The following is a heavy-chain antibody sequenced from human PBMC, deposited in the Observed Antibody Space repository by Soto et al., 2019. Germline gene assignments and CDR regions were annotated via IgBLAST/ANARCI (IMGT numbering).Heavy chain of an antibody. D-gene: IGHD1-7*01. CDR1: GFTFSSYS. J-gene: IGHJ4*02. CDR3: ARERLTGTTVYFDA. CDR2: ISSSSYI. Sequence: PGGSLRLSCAASGFTFSSYSMNWVRQAPGKGLEWVSSISSSSYIYYADSVKSRFTISRDNAKNSLYLQMNSLRAEDTAVYYCARERLTGTTVYFDAWGQGTLVTVSS. V-gene: IGHV3-21*01.